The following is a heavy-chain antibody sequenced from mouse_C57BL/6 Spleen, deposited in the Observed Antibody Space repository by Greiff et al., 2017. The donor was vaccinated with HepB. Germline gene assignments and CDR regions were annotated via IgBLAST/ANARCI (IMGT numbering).Heavy chain of an antibody. J-gene: IGHJ4*01. CDR2: IYPGDGDT. Sequence: QVQLKESGPELVKPGASVKISCKASGYAFSSSWMNWVKQRPGKGLEWIGRIYPGDGDTNYNGKFKGKATLTADKSSSTAYMQLSSLTSEDSAVYFCARNHGAMDYWGQGTSVTVSS. CDR1: GYAFSSSW. CDR3: ARNHGAMDY. V-gene: IGHV1-82*01.